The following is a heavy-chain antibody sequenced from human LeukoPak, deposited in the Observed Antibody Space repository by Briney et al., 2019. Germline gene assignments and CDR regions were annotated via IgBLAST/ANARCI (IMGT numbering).Heavy chain of an antibody. J-gene: IGHJ4*02. D-gene: IGHD3-10*01. Sequence: GGSLRLSCAASGFTFSDYAMSWVRQAPGKGLEWVSAISGSASSTYHADSVKGRFTISRDNSKNTLYLQMNSLRAEDTAVYYCAKAAMARGVMRYFDYWGQGTLVTVSS. CDR1: GFTFSDYA. CDR3: AKAAMARGVMRYFDY. CDR2: ISGSASST. V-gene: IGHV3-23*01.